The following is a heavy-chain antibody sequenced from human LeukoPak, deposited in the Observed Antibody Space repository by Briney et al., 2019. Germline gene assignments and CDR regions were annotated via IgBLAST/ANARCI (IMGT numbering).Heavy chain of an antibody. J-gene: IGHJ4*02. V-gene: IGHV1-8*02. CDR2: MNPNSGNT. Sequence: ASVKVSCKASGGTFSSYAISWVRQATGQGLEWMGWMNPNSGNTGYAQKFQGRVTMTRNTSISTAYMELSSLRSEDTAVYYCAVTPYYDILFVDYWGQGTLVTVSS. D-gene: IGHD3-9*01. CDR3: AVTPYYDILFVDY. CDR1: GGTFSSYA.